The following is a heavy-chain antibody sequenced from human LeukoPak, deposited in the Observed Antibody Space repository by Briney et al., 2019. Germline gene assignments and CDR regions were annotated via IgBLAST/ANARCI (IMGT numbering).Heavy chain of an antibody. D-gene: IGHD3-22*01. J-gene: IGHJ1*01. V-gene: IGHV1-69*05. CDR3: ARDGPYYYDSGDQH. CDR1: GGTFSSYA. Sequence: GASVKVSCKASGGTFSSYAISWVRQAPGQGLEWMGRIIPIFGTANYAQKFQGRVTITTDESTSTAYMELSSLRSEDTAVYYCARDGPYYYDSGDQHWGQGTLVTVSS. CDR2: IIPIFGTA.